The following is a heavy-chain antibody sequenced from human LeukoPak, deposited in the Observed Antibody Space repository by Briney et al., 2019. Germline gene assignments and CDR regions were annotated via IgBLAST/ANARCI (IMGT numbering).Heavy chain of an antibody. V-gene: IGHV3-23*01. CDR1: GFTFSSYA. Sequence: GGSLRLSCAASGFTFSSYAMSWVRQAPGKGLERVSAISGSGGSTYYADSVKGRFTISRDNSKNTLYLQMNSLRAEDTALYYCAKLQHTGYDLARGFDYWGQGTLVTVSS. D-gene: IGHD5-12*01. CDR3: AKLQHTGYDLARGFDY. J-gene: IGHJ4*02. CDR2: ISGSGGST.